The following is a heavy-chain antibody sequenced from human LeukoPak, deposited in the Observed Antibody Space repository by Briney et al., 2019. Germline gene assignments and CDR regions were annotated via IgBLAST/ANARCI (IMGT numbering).Heavy chain of an antibody. V-gene: IGHV3-53*05. J-gene: IGHJ4*02. Sequence: HAGGSLRLSCAASGFTVSSNYMSWVRQAPGKGLEWVSVIYSGGSTYYAASVKGRFTISRDNSKNTLYLQMNSLRAEDTAVYYCARRIAATHAFDYWGQGALVTVSS. CDR3: ARRIAATHAFDY. D-gene: IGHD2-15*01. CDR2: IYSGGST. CDR1: GFTVSSNY.